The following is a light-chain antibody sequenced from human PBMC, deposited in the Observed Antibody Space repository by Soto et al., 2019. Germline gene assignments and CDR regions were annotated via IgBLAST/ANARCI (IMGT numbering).Light chain of an antibody. J-gene: IGLJ2*01. Sequence: QSVLTQPASVSGSPGQSITISCTGTSSDVGGYNYVSWYQQHPGKAPKLMIYEVSNRPSGVSNRFSGSKSGNTASLTISGLRAEDEADYCCSSYSRSSTLVFGGGTKLTVL. CDR3: SSYSRSSTLV. CDR2: EVS. V-gene: IGLV2-14*01. CDR1: SSDVGGYNY.